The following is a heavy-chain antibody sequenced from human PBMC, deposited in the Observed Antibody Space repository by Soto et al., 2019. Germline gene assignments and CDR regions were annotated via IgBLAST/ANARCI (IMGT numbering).Heavy chain of an antibody. CDR3: ARRLDTAMVIYYYGMDV. CDR1: GGSISSSSYY. J-gene: IGHJ6*02. V-gene: IGHV4-39*01. D-gene: IGHD5-18*01. CDR2: IYYSGST. Sequence: QLQLQESGPGLVKPSETLSLTCTVSGGSISSSSYYWGWIRQPPGKGLEWIGSIYYSGSTYYNPSLESRVTRSVDTSKNQFSLKLRSVTAADAAVYYCARRLDTAMVIYYYGMDVWGQGTTVTVSS.